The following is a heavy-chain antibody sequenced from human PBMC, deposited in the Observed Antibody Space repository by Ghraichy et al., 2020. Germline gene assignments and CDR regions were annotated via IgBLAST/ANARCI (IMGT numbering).Heavy chain of an antibody. CDR3: ARDLWAFDI. D-gene: IGHD2-21*01. J-gene: IGHJ3*02. Sequence: GESLNISCVGSGFDVSISRMSWVRQAPGKGLEWVSAIYSGGTTDYADSVKGRFTFSRDNSKNTVYLQMNSLRVDDTAVYYCARDLWAFDIWGQGTLVTVSS. CDR1: GFDVSISR. V-gene: IGHV3-53*01. CDR2: IYSGGTT.